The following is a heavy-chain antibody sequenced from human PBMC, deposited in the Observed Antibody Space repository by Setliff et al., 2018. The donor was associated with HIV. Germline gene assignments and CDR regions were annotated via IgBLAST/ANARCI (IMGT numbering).Heavy chain of an antibody. D-gene: IGHD6-13*01. CDR3: ARHGHFYDSSSSDAFDI. CDR2: ISYSGST. J-gene: IGHJ3*02. CDR1: GGSISSSHDF. V-gene: IGHV4-61*05. Sequence: PSETLSLTCTVSGGSISSSHDFWNWIRQPPGKGLEWIGAISYSGSTNFNPSLESRLAMSVDMSKNHFSLKLRSVTAADTAVYYCARHGHFYDSSSSDAFDIWGHGTMVTVSS.